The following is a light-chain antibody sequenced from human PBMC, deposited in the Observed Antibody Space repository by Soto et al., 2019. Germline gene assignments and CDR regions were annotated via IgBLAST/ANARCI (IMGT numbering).Light chain of an antibody. CDR3: QHYNTCL. CDR2: DAS. Sequence: DIPMTQSPSTLSASVGDRVTITCRASQSINEWLAWYQQKPGKAPKLLIYDASILQSGVPSRFSGSRSGTEFTLTITSLQPDDFATYYCQHYNTCLFGQGTKLEI. CDR1: QSINEW. V-gene: IGKV1-5*01. J-gene: IGKJ2*01.